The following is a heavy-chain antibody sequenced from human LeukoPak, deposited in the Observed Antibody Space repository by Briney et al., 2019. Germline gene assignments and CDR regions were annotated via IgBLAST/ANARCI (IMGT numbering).Heavy chain of an antibody. J-gene: IGHJ5*02. Sequence: PSETLSLTCAVYGGSFSGYYWSWIRQPPGKGLEWIGEINHSGSTNYNPSLKSRVTISVDTSKNQFSLKLSSVTAADTAVYYCVRSGVPAAIQGFDPWGQGTLVTVSS. D-gene: IGHD2-2*02. CDR2: INHSGST. CDR1: GGSFSGYY. V-gene: IGHV4-34*01. CDR3: VRSGVPAAIQGFDP.